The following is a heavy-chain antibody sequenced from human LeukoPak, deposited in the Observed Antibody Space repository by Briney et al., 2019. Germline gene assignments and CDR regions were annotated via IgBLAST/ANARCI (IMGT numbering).Heavy chain of an antibody. J-gene: IGHJ6*03. CDR2: IKQDGSEK. V-gene: IGHV3-7*01. CDR1: GFTFSSYW. D-gene: IGHD1-26*01. CDR3: ARDSGSYYYYYHMDV. Sequence: GGSLRLSCAASGFTFSSYWMSWVRQAPGKGLEWVANIKQDGSEKYYVDSVKGRFTISRDNAKNSLYLQMNSLRAEDTAVYYCARDSGSYYYYYHMDVWGKGTTVTVSS.